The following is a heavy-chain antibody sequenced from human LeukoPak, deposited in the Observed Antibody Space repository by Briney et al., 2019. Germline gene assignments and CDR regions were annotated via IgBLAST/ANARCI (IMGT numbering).Heavy chain of an antibody. D-gene: IGHD3-10*01. Sequence: GGSLRLSCAASGFTFSNYGMHWVRQAPGKGLHWVSFISYDGNKNYYADSVKGRFTISRDNSKNTLYLQMNNLGAEDTAVYYCAKGVKVRAHTYGSPEGFSGGTSDPWGQGTLVTVSS. CDR3: AKGVKVRAHTYGSPEGFSGGTSDP. CDR2: ISYDGNKN. J-gene: IGHJ5*02. V-gene: IGHV3-30*02. CDR1: GFTFSNYG.